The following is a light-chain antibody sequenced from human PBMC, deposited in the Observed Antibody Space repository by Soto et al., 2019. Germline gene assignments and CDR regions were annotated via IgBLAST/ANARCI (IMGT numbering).Light chain of an antibody. Sequence: DVPMTQSPSSLSASVGDRVTITCQASRDISDYLNWYQYKPGEAPKLLIYDASKLEAGLPSRFSGRGSGTDFTFSISSLQPEDIATYYCQQYDNVPLTFGGGTKVEIK. V-gene: IGKV1-33*01. CDR1: RDISDY. J-gene: IGKJ4*01. CDR3: QQYDNVPLT. CDR2: DAS.